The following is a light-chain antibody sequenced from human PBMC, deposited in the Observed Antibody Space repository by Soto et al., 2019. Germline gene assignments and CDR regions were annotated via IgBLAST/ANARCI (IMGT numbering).Light chain of an antibody. CDR2: GAS. CDR3: QQTHAVPLT. V-gene: IGKV1-39*01. CDR1: QPISNY. J-gene: IGKJ5*01. Sequence: DVQMTQSPSSLSASVGDRVTITCRASQPISNYLNWYQQKAGEAPKVLIFGASSLQSGVPSKFSGSGYGTDFTLIINNLHPDDFATYYCQQTHAVPLTFGQGTRWRL.